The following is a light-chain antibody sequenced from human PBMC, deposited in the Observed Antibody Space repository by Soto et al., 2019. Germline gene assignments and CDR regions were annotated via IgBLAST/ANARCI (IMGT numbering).Light chain of an antibody. CDR3: QQYNNWHPWT. Sequence: EIVMTQSPATLSVSPGERATVSCRAIQTVSGNLAWYQQRPGQAPRLLMYGASTRATGIPARFSGSGSGTEFTLTISSLQSEDFAVYYCQQYNNWHPWTFGQGTKV. J-gene: IGKJ1*01. CDR2: GAS. V-gene: IGKV3-15*01. CDR1: QTVSGN.